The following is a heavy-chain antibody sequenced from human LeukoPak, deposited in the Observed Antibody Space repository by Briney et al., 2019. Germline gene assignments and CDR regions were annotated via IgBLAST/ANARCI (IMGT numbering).Heavy chain of an antibody. CDR2: ISSSSSTI. Sequence: GGSLRLSCAASGFTFSSYSMNWVRQAPGKGLEWVSYISSSSSTIYYADSVKGRSAISRDNAKNPLYLQMNSLRAEDTAVYYCARVGWFGEGGVDYWGQGTLVTVSS. D-gene: IGHD3-10*01. CDR1: GFTFSSYS. CDR3: ARVGWFGEGGVDY. J-gene: IGHJ4*02. V-gene: IGHV3-48*01.